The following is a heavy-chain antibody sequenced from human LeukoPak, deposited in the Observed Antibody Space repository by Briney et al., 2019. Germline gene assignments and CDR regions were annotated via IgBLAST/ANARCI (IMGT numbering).Heavy chain of an antibody. CDR2: ISWNSGSI. V-gene: IGHV3-9*01. CDR1: GFTFDDYA. D-gene: IGHD3-10*01. Sequence: GGSLRLSCAASGFTFDDYAMHWVRQAPGKGLEWVSGISWNSGSIGYADSVKGRFTISRDNAKNSLYLQMNSLKTADTAVYYCARDRAGRFGELSYYFDYWGQGTLVTVSS. CDR3: ARDRAGRFGELSYYFDY. J-gene: IGHJ4*02.